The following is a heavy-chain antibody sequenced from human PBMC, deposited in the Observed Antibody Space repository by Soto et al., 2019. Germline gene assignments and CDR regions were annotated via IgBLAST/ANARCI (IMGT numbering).Heavy chain of an antibody. V-gene: IGHV1-3*01. D-gene: IGHD2-2*02. J-gene: IGHJ4*02. CDR1: GYSFTSYA. Sequence: QVQLVQSGAEVKKPGASVKVSCKASGYSFTSYAMHWVRQAPGQRLEWMGWINAGNGTTKYSQKFQGRVTITRDTSASTAYMELSSLRSEDTAVYYCARRLDHTLDYWGQGTLVTVSS. CDR2: INAGNGTT. CDR3: ARRLDHTLDY.